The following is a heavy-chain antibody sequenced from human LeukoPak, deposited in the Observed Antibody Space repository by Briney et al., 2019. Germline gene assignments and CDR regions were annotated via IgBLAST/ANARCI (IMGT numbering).Heavy chain of an antibody. V-gene: IGHV4-39*01. Sequence: PSETLSLTCTVSGGSISSSSYYWVWIRQPPGKGLERIGNMHYSGSTYYNPSLKSRVAISVDTSKNQFSLKLSSVTAADTAVYYCARRVSSTSWFDYWGQETLVTVSS. CDR1: GGSISSSSYY. D-gene: IGHD2-2*01. CDR2: MHYSGST. J-gene: IGHJ4*02. CDR3: ARRVSSTSWFDY.